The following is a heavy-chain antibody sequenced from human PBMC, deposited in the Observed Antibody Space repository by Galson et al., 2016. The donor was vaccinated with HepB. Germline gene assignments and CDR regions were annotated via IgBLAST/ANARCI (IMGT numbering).Heavy chain of an antibody. V-gene: IGHV1-69*13. J-gene: IGHJ6*02. CDR2: IIPIFGTT. D-gene: IGHD6-19*01. Sequence: SVKVSCKASGGTFSNYAISWVRQAPGQGLEWMGGIIPIFGTTNYAQKFQGRVTITADEFTSTAYMELSSLRSEDTAVYCCARQPRIAVAGTFYYGMDVWGQGTTVTVSS. CDR3: ARQPRIAVAGTFYYGMDV. CDR1: GGTFSNYA.